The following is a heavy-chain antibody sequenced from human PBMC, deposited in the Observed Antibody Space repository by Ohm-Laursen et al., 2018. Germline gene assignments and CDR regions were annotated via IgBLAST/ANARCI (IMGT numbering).Heavy chain of an antibody. CDR1: GFTFSDYY. CDR3: ASGIAVAGPPADY. Sequence: SLRLSCAATGFTFSDYYMSWIRQAPGKGLEWVSSINTGSTYIYYADSVKGRFTISRDNAKNSLYLQMNSLRAEDTAVYYCASGIAVAGPPADYWGQGTLVTVSS. J-gene: IGHJ4*02. V-gene: IGHV3-11*06. D-gene: IGHD6-19*01. CDR2: INTGSTYI.